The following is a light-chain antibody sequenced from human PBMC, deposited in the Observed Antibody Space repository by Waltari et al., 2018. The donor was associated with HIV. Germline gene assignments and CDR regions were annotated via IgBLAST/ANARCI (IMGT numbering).Light chain of an antibody. CDR1: SSDVGGYNY. CDR2: DVN. J-gene: IGLJ2*01. Sequence: HSALTQPASVSGSPGQSIPIPCTGTSSDVGGYNYVSWYRLHPGEVPKLMIFDVNNRPSGVSNRFSGSKSGNTASLTISGLQVEDEADYYCSSYTSSSIVIFGGGTKVTVL. V-gene: IGLV2-14*03. CDR3: SSYTSSSIVI.